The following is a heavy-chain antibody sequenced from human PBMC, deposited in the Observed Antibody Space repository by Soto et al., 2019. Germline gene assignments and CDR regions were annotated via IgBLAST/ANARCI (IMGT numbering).Heavy chain of an antibody. CDR1: GFTFTRYA. J-gene: IGHJ4*01. CDR3: ASGFVQLYPHFDY. V-gene: IGHV3-30*04. D-gene: IGHD6-6*01. CDR2: ISYDGRNK. Sequence: QVQLVESGGGVVQPGRSLRLSCAASGFTFTRYAVHWVRQAPGKGLEWVAVISYDGRNKYYAASMKGRFTIARDNSKNAPYLQVTSLRTEAAADYYCASGFVQLYPHFDYGGHSTLVTVSS.